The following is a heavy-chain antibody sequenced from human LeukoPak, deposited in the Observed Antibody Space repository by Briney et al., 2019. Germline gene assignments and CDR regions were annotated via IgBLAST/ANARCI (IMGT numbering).Heavy chain of an antibody. Sequence: GGSLRLSCAASGFTFSTYWMSWVRQAPGKGPEWVANIKQDGSEKYHVDSVKGRFTISRDNAKNSLYLQMNSLRAEDTALYYCARNHIAAAWTFDYWGQGTLVTVSS. CDR3: ARNHIAAAWTFDY. J-gene: IGHJ4*02. CDR2: IKQDGSEK. CDR1: GFTFSTYW. D-gene: IGHD6-13*01. V-gene: IGHV3-7*01.